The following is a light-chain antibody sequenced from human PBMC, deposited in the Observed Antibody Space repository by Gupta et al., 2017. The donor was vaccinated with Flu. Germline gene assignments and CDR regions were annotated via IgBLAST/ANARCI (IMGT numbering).Light chain of an antibody. CDR2: DAS. CDR1: QSVSSY. Sequence: EIVLTQSPATLSLSPGERATLSSRASQSVSSYLAWYQQKPGQAPRLLIYDASNRANGIPARFSGSGSGTDFTLTISRLEPKDFAVYYCQQRPSFGQGTRLEIK. CDR3: QQRPS. V-gene: IGKV3-11*01. J-gene: IGKJ5*01.